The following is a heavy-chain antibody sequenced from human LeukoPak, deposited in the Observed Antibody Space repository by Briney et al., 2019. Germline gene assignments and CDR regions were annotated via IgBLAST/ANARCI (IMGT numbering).Heavy chain of an antibody. D-gene: IGHD1-26*01. V-gene: IGHV3-74*01. J-gene: IGHJ3*01. CDR3: ARGGSPPEALGDTFDV. Sequence: GGSLRLSCAASGFNFNTYWMHWVRQTPGKGLMWVSRVKSDGLSTNYADSVKGRFPISRDNAMNTLHLQMTSLRAEDTAVYYCARGGSPPEALGDTFDVWGQGTLVSVSS. CDR1: GFNFNTYW. CDR2: VKSDGLST.